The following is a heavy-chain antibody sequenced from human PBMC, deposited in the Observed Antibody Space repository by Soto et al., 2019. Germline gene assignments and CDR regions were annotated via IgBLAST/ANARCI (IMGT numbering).Heavy chain of an antibody. J-gene: IGHJ6*02. CDR1: GFIYSDFT. CDR3: AREKRHNSLGGRFGMDV. Sequence: EVQLVESGGGLVKPGGSLRLSCAVSGFIYSDFTMNWVRQAPGKGLEWVASIGSSGGNSFYADSVKGRFILSRDNAKTSLDLQINNLRAEDTAVYYCAREKRHNSLGGRFGMDVWGQGTTVTVS. CDR2: IGSSGGNS. V-gene: IGHV3-21*01. D-gene: IGHD1-1*01.